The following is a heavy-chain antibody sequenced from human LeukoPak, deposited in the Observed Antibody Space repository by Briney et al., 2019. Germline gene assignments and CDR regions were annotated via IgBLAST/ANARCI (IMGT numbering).Heavy chain of an antibody. J-gene: IGHJ2*01. CDR2: TYYRSKWYN. D-gene: IGHD5-18*01. V-gene: IGHV6-1*01. CDR1: GDSVSSNSAT. Sequence: SQTLSLTCAISGDSVSSNSATWNWIRQSPSRGLEWLGRTYYRSKWYNDYAVPVKSRITINPDTSKNQFSLQLNSVTPEDTAVYYCTRAGSYGYYWYFDLWGRGTLVTVSS. CDR3: TRAGSYGYYWYFDL.